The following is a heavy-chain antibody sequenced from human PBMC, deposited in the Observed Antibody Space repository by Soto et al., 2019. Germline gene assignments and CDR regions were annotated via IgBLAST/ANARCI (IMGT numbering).Heavy chain of an antibody. D-gene: IGHD3-9*01. Sequence: GGSLRLSWAASGFPFSSYGMHLVRPAPGKGLEWVAVIWYDGSNKYYADSVKGRFTISRDNSKNTLYLQMNSLRAEDTAVYYCARDRYFDRVADYWGQGTLVTVS. J-gene: IGHJ4*02. CDR3: ARDRYFDRVADY. CDR2: IWYDGSNK. CDR1: GFPFSSYG. V-gene: IGHV3-33*01.